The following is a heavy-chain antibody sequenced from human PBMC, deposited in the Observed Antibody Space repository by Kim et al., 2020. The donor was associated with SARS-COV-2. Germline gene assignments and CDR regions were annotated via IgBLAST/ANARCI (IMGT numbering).Heavy chain of an antibody. CDR2: IYSGDKT. J-gene: IGHJ4*02. CDR1: GVTVSSNY. V-gene: IGHV3-66*01. Sequence: GGSLRLFCAASGVTVSSNYMSWLRQAPGKGLEWLSVIYSGDKTYYVESVKGRLTISRDNSKNTLYLQMSSLRVEHTAVYYCATNLAAAGVVWGQGTLVT. CDR3: ATNLAAAGVV. D-gene: IGHD6-13*01.